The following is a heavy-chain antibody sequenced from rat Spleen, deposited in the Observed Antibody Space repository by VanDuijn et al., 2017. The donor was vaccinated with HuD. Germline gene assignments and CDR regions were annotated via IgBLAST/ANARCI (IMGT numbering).Heavy chain of an antibody. D-gene: IGHD1-9*01. Sequence: EVQLVESGGDLVQPGRSLKLSCAASGFTFSDYNMAWVRQAPKKGLEWVATIIYDGIRTFYRDSVKGRFTISRANAKNTQYLQMDSLRSEDTATYYCARRHYGYTDYFDYWGQGVMVTVSS. V-gene: IGHV5S10*01. CDR2: IIYDGIRT. CDR1: GFTFSDYN. CDR3: ARRHYGYTDYFDY. J-gene: IGHJ2*01.